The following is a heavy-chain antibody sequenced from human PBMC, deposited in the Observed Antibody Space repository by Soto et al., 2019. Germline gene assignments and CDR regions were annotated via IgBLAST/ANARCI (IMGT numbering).Heavy chain of an antibody. CDR3: AIADYGDPDY. CDR2: INAHNGNT. D-gene: IGHD4-17*01. V-gene: IGHV1-18*01. Sequence: QVQLVQSGAEVKKPGASVKVSCKASGSTFPSSTVSWVRQAPGQGLEWMGWINAHNGNTKYAQKFQGRLNMTTDTSTGTGYMELRSLRSDDTAIYFCAIADYGDPDYWGQGTLVTVSS. J-gene: IGHJ4*02. CDR1: GSTFPSST.